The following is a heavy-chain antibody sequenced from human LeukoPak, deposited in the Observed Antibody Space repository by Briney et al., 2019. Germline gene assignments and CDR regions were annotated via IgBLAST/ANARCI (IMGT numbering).Heavy chain of an antibody. CDR1: GYSISSGYY. V-gene: IGHV4-38-2*01. CDR3: ATALRFLEWLFY. Sequence: PSETLSLTCAVSGYSISSGYYWGWIRQPPGKGLEWIGSIYHSGSTYYNPSLKSRVTISVDTSKNQFSLKLSSVTAADTAVYYCATALRFLEWLFYWGQGTLVTVSS. CDR2: IYHSGST. D-gene: IGHD3-3*01. J-gene: IGHJ4*02.